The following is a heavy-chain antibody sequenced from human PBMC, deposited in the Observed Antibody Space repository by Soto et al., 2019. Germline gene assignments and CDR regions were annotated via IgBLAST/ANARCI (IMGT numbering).Heavy chain of an antibody. CDR3: AKSDMHHYFLDY. D-gene: IGHD3-9*01. Sequence: QVQLVESGGGVVQPGMSLRLSCAASGFTFRNYGIHWVRQAPGKGLDWVAVISYDGSNVLYADSVRGRFTISRDNSKDTVFLQMNSLRGEDTAVYYCAKSDMHHYFLDYWGQGTLVTVSS. J-gene: IGHJ4*02. V-gene: IGHV3-30*18. CDR1: GFTFRNYG. CDR2: ISYDGSNV.